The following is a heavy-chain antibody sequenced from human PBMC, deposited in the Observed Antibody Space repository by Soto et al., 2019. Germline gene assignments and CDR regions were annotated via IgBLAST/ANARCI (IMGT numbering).Heavy chain of an antibody. CDR3: AKDGGQYCSSTSCYAPDAFDI. V-gene: IGHV3-23*01. J-gene: IGHJ3*02. D-gene: IGHD2-2*01. CDR1: GFTFSSYA. CDR2: ISGSGGST. Sequence: GGSLRLSCAASGFTFSSYAMSWVRQAPGKGLEWVSAISGSGGSTYYADYVKGRFTISRDNSKNTLYLQMNSLRAEDTAVYYCAKDGGQYCSSTSCYAPDAFDIWGQGTMVTVSS.